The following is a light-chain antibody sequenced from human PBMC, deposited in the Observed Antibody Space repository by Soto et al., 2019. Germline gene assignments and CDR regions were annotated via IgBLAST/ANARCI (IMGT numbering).Light chain of an antibody. CDR2: DAS. CDR3: QQYHNYPRT. V-gene: IGKV1-5*01. Sequence: IRMTQSPSSLSASTGDRVTITCRASESIRTWLAWYQHKPGKAPKFLIYDASSLESGVPSRFSGSGSGTEFTLTISNLQPDDFATYFCQQYHNYPRTFGQGTKVDIK. CDR1: ESIRTW. J-gene: IGKJ1*01.